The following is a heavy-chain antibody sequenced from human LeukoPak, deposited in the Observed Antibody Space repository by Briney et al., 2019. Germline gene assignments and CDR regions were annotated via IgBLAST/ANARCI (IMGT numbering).Heavy chain of an antibody. CDR3: AKERYSSSSGSGY. J-gene: IGHJ4*02. Sequence: GGSLRLSCAASGFTFSSYAMRWVRQAPGKGLEWVSAISGSGGSTYYADSVKGRFTISRDNSKNTLYLQMNSLRAEDTAVYYCAKERYSSSSGSGYWGQRTLVTVSS. D-gene: IGHD6-6*01. CDR1: GFTFSSYA. V-gene: IGHV3-23*01. CDR2: ISGSGGST.